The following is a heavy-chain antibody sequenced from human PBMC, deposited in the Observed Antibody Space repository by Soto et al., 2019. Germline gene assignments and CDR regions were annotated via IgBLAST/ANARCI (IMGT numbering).Heavy chain of an antibody. D-gene: IGHD1-26*01. CDR2: IDYSGST. Sequence: SETLSLTCSVSGGSVSSGYYFWSWIRQPPGKGLEWIGYIDYSGSTNYNPSLKSRVTMSVDTSKNRFSLKLSSVTAADTAVYYCARVVQKDGSLPSNYYYCVDVWGQGTTVTVSS. J-gene: IGHJ6*02. CDR1: GGSVSSGYYF. CDR3: ARVVQKDGSLPSNYYYCVDV. V-gene: IGHV4-61*01.